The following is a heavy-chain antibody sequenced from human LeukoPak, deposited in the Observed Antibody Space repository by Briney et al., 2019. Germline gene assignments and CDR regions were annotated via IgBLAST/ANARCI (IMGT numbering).Heavy chain of an antibody. Sequence: PGGSLRLSCAASGCTFSSYGMHWVRQAPGKGLEWVAVISYDGSNKYYADSVKGRFTISRDNSKNTLYLQMNSLRAEDTAVYYCAKDRNYYDSSGYYYEGLFDYWGQGTLVTVSS. J-gene: IGHJ4*02. V-gene: IGHV3-30*18. D-gene: IGHD3-22*01. CDR3: AKDRNYYDSSGYYYEGLFDY. CDR1: GCTFSSYG. CDR2: ISYDGSNK.